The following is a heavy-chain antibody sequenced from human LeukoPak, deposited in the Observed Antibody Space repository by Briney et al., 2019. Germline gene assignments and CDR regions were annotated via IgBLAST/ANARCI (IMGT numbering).Heavy chain of an antibody. CDR2: IYYSGST. D-gene: IGHD3-16*01. V-gene: IGHV4-59*01. CDR3: AITPGEWLRSQGYYYYMDV. CDR1: GGSISSYY. Sequence: SETLSLTCTVSGGSISSYYWSWIRQPPGKGLEWIGYIYYSGSTNYNPSLKSRVTISVDTSKNQFSLKLSSVTAADTAVYYCAITPGEWLRSQGYYYYMDVWGKGTTVTVSS. J-gene: IGHJ6*03.